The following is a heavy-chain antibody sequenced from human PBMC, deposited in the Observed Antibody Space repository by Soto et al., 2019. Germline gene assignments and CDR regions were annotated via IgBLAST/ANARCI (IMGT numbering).Heavy chain of an antibody. V-gene: IGHV1-69*13. CDR3: ARAYSSNRYWFDP. CDR1: GGTSSSYI. J-gene: IGHJ5*02. D-gene: IGHD6-13*01. CDR2: VIPIFGTA. Sequence: SVKVSCKASGGTSSSYIINWVRQAPGQGLEWMGGVIPIFGTADYAQKFQGRVTITADESTSTAYMELSSLRSEDTALYYCARAYSSNRYWFDPWGQGTLVTVSS.